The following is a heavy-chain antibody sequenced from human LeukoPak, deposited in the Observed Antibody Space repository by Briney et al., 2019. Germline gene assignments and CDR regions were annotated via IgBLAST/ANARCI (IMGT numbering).Heavy chain of an antibody. J-gene: IGHJ6*04. CDR1: GFTFSSTW. V-gene: IGHV4-34*01. CDR2: INHSGST. CDR3: ARVLDV. Sequence: GSLRLSCAASGFTFSSTWMNWVRQPPGKGLEWIGEINHSGSTNYNPSLKSRVTISVDTSKNQFSLKLSSVTAADTAVYYCARVLDVWGKGTTVTVSS.